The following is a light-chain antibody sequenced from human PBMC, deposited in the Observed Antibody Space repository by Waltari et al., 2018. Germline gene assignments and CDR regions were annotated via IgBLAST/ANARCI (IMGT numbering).Light chain of an antibody. CDR3: CSYAGSSTWV. CDR1: SSDVGRYNL. Sequence: QSALTQPASVSGSPGQSIPLSCTGTSSDVGRYNLFSWYQQHPGKAPKLMIYEVSKRPSGVSNRFSGSKSGNTASLTISGLQAEDEADYYCCSYAGSSTWVFGGGTKLTVL. CDR2: EVS. V-gene: IGLV2-23*02. J-gene: IGLJ3*02.